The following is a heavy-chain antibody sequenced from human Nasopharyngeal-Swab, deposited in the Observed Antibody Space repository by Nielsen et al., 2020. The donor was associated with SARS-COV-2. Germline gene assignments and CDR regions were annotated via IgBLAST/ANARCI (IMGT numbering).Heavy chain of an antibody. V-gene: IGHV3-30-3*01. Sequence: GESLKISCAASGFTFSSYAMHWVRRAPGKGLEWVAVISYDGSNKYYADSVKGRFTISRDNSKNTLYLQMNSLRAEDTAVYYCARSARSWYRAYYYYMDVWGKGITVTVSS. CDR1: GFTFSSYA. D-gene: IGHD6-13*01. J-gene: IGHJ6*03. CDR2: ISYDGSNK. CDR3: ARSARSWYRAYYYYMDV.